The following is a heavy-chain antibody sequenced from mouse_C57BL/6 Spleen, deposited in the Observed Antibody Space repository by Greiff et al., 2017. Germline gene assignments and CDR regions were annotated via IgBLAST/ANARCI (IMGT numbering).Heavy chain of an antibody. Sequence: VQLQQPGAELVMPGASVKLSCKASGYTFTSYWMHWVKQRPGQGLEWIGEIDPSDSYTNYNQKFKGKSTLTVDKSSSTAYMQRSSLTSEDSAVYYCARGDYGSSSFAYWGQGTLVTVSA. CDR1: GYTFTSYW. V-gene: IGHV1-69*01. J-gene: IGHJ3*01. D-gene: IGHD1-1*01. CDR3: ARGDYGSSSFAY. CDR2: IDPSDSYT.